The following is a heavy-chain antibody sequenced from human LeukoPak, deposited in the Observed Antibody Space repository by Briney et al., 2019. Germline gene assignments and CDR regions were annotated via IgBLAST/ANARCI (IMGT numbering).Heavy chain of an antibody. CDR1: GFTFSTYS. D-gene: IGHD2-2*01. CDR2: ISGSSSRT. Sequence: GGSLRLSCAASGFTFSTYSMSWVRQAPGKGLEWVSGISGSSSRTYYEDSVKGRFTISRDNSKNTLYLQMNSLRAEDTAVYYCASSLGYCSSTSCRDAFDIWGQGTMVTVSS. J-gene: IGHJ3*02. V-gene: IGHV3-23*01. CDR3: ASSLGYCSSTSCRDAFDI.